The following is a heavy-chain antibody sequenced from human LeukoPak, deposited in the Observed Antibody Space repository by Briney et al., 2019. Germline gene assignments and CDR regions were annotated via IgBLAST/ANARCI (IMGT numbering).Heavy chain of an antibody. CDR3: ARGEKSHYDILTGYGPPGAYYYYYYYMDV. D-gene: IGHD3-9*01. CDR2: IYYSGST. J-gene: IGHJ6*03. Sequence: SETLSLTCTVSGGSISSYYWSWIRQPPGKGLEWIGYIYYSGSTNYNPSLKSRVTISVDTSKNQFSLKLSSVTAADTAVYYCARGEKSHYDILTGYGPPGAYYYYYYYMDVWGKGTTVTVSS. CDR1: GGSISSYY. V-gene: IGHV4-59*01.